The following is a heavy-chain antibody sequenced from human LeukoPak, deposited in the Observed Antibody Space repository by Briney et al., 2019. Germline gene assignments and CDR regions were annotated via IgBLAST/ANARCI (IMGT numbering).Heavy chain of an antibody. CDR2: INPDGSDT. V-gene: IGHV3-74*01. CDR1: GFTFSSYW. CDR3: VRDSATVSY. Sequence: GGSLRLSCAASGFTFSSYWMHWVRQAPGKGLVWVSRINPDGSDTRYADSVKGRFTISRDNAKNTVYLHMNSLRAEDTAVYYCVRDSATVSYWGQGTLVTVSS. J-gene: IGHJ4*02.